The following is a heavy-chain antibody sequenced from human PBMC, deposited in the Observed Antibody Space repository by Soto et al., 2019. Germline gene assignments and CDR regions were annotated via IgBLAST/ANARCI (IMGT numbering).Heavy chain of an antibody. CDR1: GGSISGYY. CDR2: ISYSGST. J-gene: IGHJ4*02. V-gene: IGHV4-59*01. D-gene: IGHD6-19*01. CDR3: ARTLPAGNFDY. Sequence: SETLSLTCTVSGGSISGYYWSWIRQPPGKGLEWIGYISYSGSTNYNPSLKSRVTISVGTPRNQFSLNLTSVTAADTALYYCARTLPAGNFDYCGQGTQVTVSS.